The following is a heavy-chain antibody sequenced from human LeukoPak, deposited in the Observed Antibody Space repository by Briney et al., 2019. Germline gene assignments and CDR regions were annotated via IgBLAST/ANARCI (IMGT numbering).Heavy chain of an antibody. Sequence: GGSLRLSCAASGFTFSSYAMSWLRQAPGKGLEWVSAISGSGGSTYYAASVKGRFTISRDNSKNTLYLQMNSLRAEDTAVYYCAKKGGWPFDYWGQGTLVTVSS. D-gene: IGHD6-19*01. V-gene: IGHV3-23*01. CDR2: ISGSGGST. CDR3: AKKGGWPFDY. CDR1: GFTFSSYA. J-gene: IGHJ4*02.